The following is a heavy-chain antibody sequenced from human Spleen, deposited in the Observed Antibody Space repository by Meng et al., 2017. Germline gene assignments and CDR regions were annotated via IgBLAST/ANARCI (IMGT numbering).Heavy chain of an antibody. CDR2: IFPRDSDT. D-gene: IGHD3-22*01. CDR1: GYDFTTYW. J-gene: IGHJ4*02. CDR3: ARSYYENSGYLFEH. V-gene: IGHV5-51*01. Sequence: GESLKISCKGSGYDFTTYWIAWVRQMPGKGLEWMGIIFPRDSDTRYSPSFQGQVTISADKSISTAYLQWSSLKASDTAMFYCARSYYENSGYLFEHWGQGTLVTVSS.